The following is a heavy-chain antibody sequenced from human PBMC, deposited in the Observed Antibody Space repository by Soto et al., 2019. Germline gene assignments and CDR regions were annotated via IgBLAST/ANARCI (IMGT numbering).Heavy chain of an antibody. Sequence: EVQVVESGGGLVQPGGSLRLSCAVSGFTFSNYYMHWVRQAPGKGLVWVSRIDYDGKSTVYADSVKGRFTISRDNAKNTVDLQMNSLRVEDTAVYYCARGGYASGRDSWGQGTLVTVSS. CDR2: IDYDGKST. V-gene: IGHV3-74*01. J-gene: IGHJ5*01. CDR1: GFTFSNYY. D-gene: IGHD2-2*01. CDR3: ARGGYASGRDS.